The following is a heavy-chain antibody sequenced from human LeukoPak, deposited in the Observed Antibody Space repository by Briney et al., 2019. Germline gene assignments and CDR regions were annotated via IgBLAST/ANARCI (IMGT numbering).Heavy chain of an antibody. D-gene: IGHD3-10*01. Sequence: QTGGSLRLSCAASGFTFSSYWMTWVRQAPGKGLEWVANIIPDGSEKYYVDSVKGRFTISRDNAKNSLYLQVNSLRAEDTAVYYCARAEALYNSGSVWAYWGQGTLVTVSS. CDR2: IIPDGSEK. CDR1: GFTFSSYW. V-gene: IGHV3-7*01. CDR3: ARAEALYNSGSVWAY. J-gene: IGHJ4*02.